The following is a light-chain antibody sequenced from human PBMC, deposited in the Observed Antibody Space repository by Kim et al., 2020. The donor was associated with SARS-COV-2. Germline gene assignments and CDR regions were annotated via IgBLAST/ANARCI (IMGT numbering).Light chain of an antibody. CDR3: QKYDGGALA. CDR1: QDISNF. Sequence: ASVGDRVSITGRASQDISNFIAWYQQKPGKPPNLLIYGASSVQSGFPFRFSGSGFGTDFTLIIDGLQSEDVATYYCQKYDGGALAFGGGTKVDIK. J-gene: IGKJ4*01. CDR2: GAS. V-gene: IGKV1-27*01.